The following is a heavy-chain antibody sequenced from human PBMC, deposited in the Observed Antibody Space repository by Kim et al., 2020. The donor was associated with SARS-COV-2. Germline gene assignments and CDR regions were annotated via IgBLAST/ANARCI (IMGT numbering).Heavy chain of an antibody. CDR1: GGSISSYY. V-gene: IGHV4-59*13. Sequence: SETLSLTCTVSGGSISSYYWSWIRQPPGKGLEWIGYIYYSGSTNYNPSLKSRVTISVDTSKNQFSLKLSSVTAADTAVYYCARAGYCSGGSCYSYVIASTNWYFDRWGRGNLVTVSS. J-gene: IGHJ2*01. CDR2: IYYSGST. CDR3: ARAGYCSGGSCYSYVIASTNWYFDR. D-gene: IGHD2-15*01.